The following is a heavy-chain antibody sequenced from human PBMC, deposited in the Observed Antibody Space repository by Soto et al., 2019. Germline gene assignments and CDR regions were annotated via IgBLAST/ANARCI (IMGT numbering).Heavy chain of an antibody. CDR1: GGSISSGSYY. Sequence: PSETLSLTCAVSGGSISSGSYYWGWIRQPPGKGLEWIGSIYYSGSTYYNPSLKSRVTISVDTSKNQFSLKLSSVTAADTAVYYCARPVDHVVAAGWYDLWGQGTLVTGSS. V-gene: IGHV4-39*01. CDR3: ARPVDHVVAAGWYDL. D-gene: IGHD6-19*01. J-gene: IGHJ5*02. CDR2: IYYSGST.